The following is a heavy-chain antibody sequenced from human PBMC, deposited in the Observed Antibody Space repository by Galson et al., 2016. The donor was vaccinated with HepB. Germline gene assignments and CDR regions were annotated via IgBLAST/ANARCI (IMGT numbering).Heavy chain of an antibody. CDR3: ARGAFL. CDR1: GSTISGSW. D-gene: IGHD2/OR15-2a*01. V-gene: IGHV3-7*01. Sequence: SLRLSCAVSGSTISGSWMYWVRQAPGKGLEWVANISPDGSGKNYVDSVKGRFTISRDDAKNSLYLQMDSLRAEDTAVYYCARGAFLGGQGTLVIVSS. CDR2: ISPDGSGK. J-gene: IGHJ4*02.